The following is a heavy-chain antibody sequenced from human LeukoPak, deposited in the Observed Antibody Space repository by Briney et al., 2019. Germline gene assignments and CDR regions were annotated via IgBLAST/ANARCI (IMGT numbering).Heavy chain of an antibody. CDR3: ARDGNWGSFGS. D-gene: IGHD7-27*01. V-gene: IGHV6-1*01. CDR1: GDSVSSNCAA. J-gene: IGHJ4*02. Sequence: SQTLSLTFAISGDSVSSNCAAWHWLRQSPSRALEWLGRTYYRSKWYNEYAVSVKSRITINPYTSKNQFSLQLNAVTPEDTAVYYCARDGNWGSFGSWGQGTLVSVSS. CDR2: TYYRSKWYN.